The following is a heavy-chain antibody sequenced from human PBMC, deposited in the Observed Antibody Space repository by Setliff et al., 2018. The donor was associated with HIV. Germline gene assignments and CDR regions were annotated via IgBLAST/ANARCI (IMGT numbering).Heavy chain of an antibody. V-gene: IGHV4-34*11. D-gene: IGHD3-22*01. CDR3: ARLRITMIMMLNYFDY. Sequence: SETLSLTCAVYGGSFSGYYWSWIRQPPGKGLEWIGFIFSSGSTKYNPSLQSRVTMSIDTSKNQFSLKLYSVTAADTAVYFCARLRITMIMMLNYFDYWGQGTLVTVS. CDR1: GGSFSGYY. J-gene: IGHJ4*02. CDR2: IFSSGST.